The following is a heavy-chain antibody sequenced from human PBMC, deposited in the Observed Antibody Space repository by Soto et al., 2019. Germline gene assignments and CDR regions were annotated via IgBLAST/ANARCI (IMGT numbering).Heavy chain of an antibody. CDR2: ISAYNGNT. CDR1: GYTFTSYG. V-gene: IGHV1-18*04. Sequence: ASVKVSCKASGYTFTSYGISWVRQAPGQGLEWMGWISAYNGNTNYAQKLQGRVTMTTDTSTSTAYMELRSLRSDDTAVYYCARSTTVTTYAHRGPLGYWGQGTLVTVSS. J-gene: IGHJ4*02. D-gene: IGHD4-17*01. CDR3: ARSTTVTTYAHRGPLGY.